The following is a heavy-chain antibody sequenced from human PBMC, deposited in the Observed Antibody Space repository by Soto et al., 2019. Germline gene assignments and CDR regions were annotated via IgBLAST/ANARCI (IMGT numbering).Heavy chain of an antibody. D-gene: IGHD2-2*01. V-gene: IGHV4-34*01. CDR2: INHSGST. Sequence: SETLSLTCAVYGGSFSGYYWSWIRQPPGKGLEWIGEINHSGSTNYNPSLKSRVTISVDTSKNQFSLKLSSVTAADTAVYYCARDPVVVPAAMQEDLNWFDPWGQGTLVTVSS. CDR1: GGSFSGYY. J-gene: IGHJ5*02. CDR3: ARDPVVVPAAMQEDLNWFDP.